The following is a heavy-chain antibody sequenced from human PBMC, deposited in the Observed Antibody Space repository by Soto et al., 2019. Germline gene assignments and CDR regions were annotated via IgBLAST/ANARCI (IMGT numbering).Heavy chain of an antibody. J-gene: IGHJ6*02. V-gene: IGHV4-59*01. CDR1: GGSISNDY. CDR3: ARDRGDYAFWSGYFYGMDV. Sequence: SETLSLTCSVSGGSISNDYWSWIRQAPGKGLEWIGYISYSGSTNYKPSLKSRVTILVDTSKNQFSLKLRSVTAADSAVYYCARDRGDYAFWSGYFYGMDVCGQGTTVTVSS. CDR2: ISYSGST. D-gene: IGHD3-3*01.